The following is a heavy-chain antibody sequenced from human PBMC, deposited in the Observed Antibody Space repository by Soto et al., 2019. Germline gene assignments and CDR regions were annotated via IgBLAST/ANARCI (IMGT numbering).Heavy chain of an antibody. J-gene: IGHJ6*02. CDR2: IIPIFGTA. Sequence: QVQLVQSGAEMKKPGSSVKVSCKASGGTFSSYAISWVRQAPGQGLEWMGGIIPIFGTANYAQKFQGRVTITAEESTSTAYMELSSLRSEDTAVYYCASGARIVVVPAARTNYYYYGMDVCGQGTTVTVS. CDR1: GGTFSSYA. D-gene: IGHD2-2*01. CDR3: ASGARIVVVPAARTNYYYYGMDV. V-gene: IGHV1-69*01.